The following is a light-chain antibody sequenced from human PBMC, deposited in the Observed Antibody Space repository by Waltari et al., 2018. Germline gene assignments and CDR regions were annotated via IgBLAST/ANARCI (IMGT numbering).Light chain of an antibody. CDR1: SGHSSNV. J-gene: IGLJ3*02. V-gene: IGLV4-69*01. CDR3: QTGGHGTWV. CDR2: VNSDGSH. Sequence: QLVLTQSPSASASLGASVKLTCTLSSGHSSNVIAWLQQRPEKGPRYLVKVNSDGSHNKGDEIPDRFSGSSSGAERYLTISSRQSEDEGDYYCQTGGHGTWVFGGGTKLTVL.